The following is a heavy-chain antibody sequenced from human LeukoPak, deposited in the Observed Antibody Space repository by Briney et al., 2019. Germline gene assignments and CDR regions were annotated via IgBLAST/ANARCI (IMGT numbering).Heavy chain of an antibody. CDR3: ARSDHVLRYFYWLPPGDI. CDR1: GGSISSSSYY. V-gene: IGHV4-39*01. CDR2: IYYSGST. J-gene: IGHJ3*02. D-gene: IGHD3-9*01. Sequence: KPSETLSLTCTVSGGSISSSSYYWGWIRQPPGKGLEWTGSIYYSGSTYNYPSLNSRATISLDTSKNQFSLKLSSVTAADTAVYYCARSDHVLRYFYWLPPGDIWGQGTMVTASS.